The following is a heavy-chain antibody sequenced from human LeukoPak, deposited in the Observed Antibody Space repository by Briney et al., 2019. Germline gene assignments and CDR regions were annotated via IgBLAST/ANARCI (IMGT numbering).Heavy chain of an antibody. CDR1: GGSISSSNW. CDR2: IYHSGST. V-gene: IGHV4-4*02. Sequence: SGTLSLTCAVSGGSISSSNWWSWVRQPPGKGLEWIGEIYHSGSTNYNPSLKSRVAISVDKSKNQFSLKLSSVTAADTAVYYCARDGEVGVGRWFDPWGQGTLVTVSS. J-gene: IGHJ5*02. CDR3: ARDGEVGVGRWFDP. D-gene: IGHD1-26*01.